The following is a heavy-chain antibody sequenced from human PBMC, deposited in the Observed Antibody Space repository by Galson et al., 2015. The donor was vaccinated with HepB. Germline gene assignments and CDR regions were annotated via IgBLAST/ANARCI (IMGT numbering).Heavy chain of an antibody. D-gene: IGHD1-26*01. V-gene: IGHV1-8*01. CDR2: MNPNSGNT. CDR1: GYTLTELS. CDR3: ARVIVGATYGY. Sequence: SVKVSCKVSGYTLTELSMHWVRQAPGKGLEWMGWMNPNSGNTGYAQKFQGRVTMTRNTSISTAYMELSSLRSEDTAVYYCARVIVGATYGYWGQGTLVTVSS. J-gene: IGHJ4*02.